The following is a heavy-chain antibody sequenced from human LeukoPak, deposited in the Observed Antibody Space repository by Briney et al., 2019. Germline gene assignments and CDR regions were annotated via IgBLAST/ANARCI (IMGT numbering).Heavy chain of an antibody. V-gene: IGHV3-23*01. CDR1: GFTFSSYA. CDR3: AKDIKATVTKPDY. J-gene: IGHJ4*02. Sequence: PGGSLRLSCAASGFTFSSYAMSWVRQAPGKGLEWVSAISGSGGSTYYADSVKGRFTISRDNAKNSLYLQMNSLRAEDTALYYCAKDIKATVTKPDYWGQGTLVTVSS. CDR2: ISGSGGST. D-gene: IGHD4-17*01.